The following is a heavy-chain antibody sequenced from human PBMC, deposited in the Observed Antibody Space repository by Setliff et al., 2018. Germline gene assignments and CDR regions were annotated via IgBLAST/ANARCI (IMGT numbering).Heavy chain of an antibody. Sequence: PGGSLRLSCAASGFTFSNNAMTWVRQAPGKGLEWVSGISGNGDNTYYADSVKGRFTISRDTSKNTLYLQMNNLRGEDTAVYYCAKGRGSSFAAQNYWGQGTLVTVSS. CDR1: GFTFSNNA. D-gene: IGHD6-6*01. V-gene: IGHV3-23*01. CDR2: ISGNGDNT. J-gene: IGHJ4*02. CDR3: AKGRGSSFAAQNY.